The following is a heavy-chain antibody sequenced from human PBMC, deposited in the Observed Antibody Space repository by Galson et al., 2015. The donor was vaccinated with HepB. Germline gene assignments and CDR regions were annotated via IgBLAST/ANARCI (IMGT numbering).Heavy chain of an antibody. CDR3: ARVGTIAAAAFDY. J-gene: IGHJ4*02. CDR2: INSDGSST. CDR1: GFTFSSYW. V-gene: IGHV3-74*01. Sequence: SLRLSCAASGFTFSSYWMHWVRQAPGKGLVWVSRINSDGSSTSYADSVKGRFTISRDNAKNTLYLQMNSLRAEDTAVYYCARVGTIAAAAFDYWGQGTLVTVSS. D-gene: IGHD6-13*01.